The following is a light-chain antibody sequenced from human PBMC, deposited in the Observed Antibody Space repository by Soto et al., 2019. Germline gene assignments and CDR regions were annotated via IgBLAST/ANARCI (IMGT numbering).Light chain of an antibody. CDR1: SGAVSTSYY. Sequence: QTVVTQEPSFSVSPRRTVALTCGLSSGAVSTSYYPSWYQQTPGQAPRTLIYSTHTPSSGVPDRFSGSILGNKAALTITGAQADDESDYYCVLYMGSGIGVFGVGTKLTVL. CDR3: VLYMGSGIGV. CDR2: STH. V-gene: IGLV8-61*01. J-gene: IGLJ3*02.